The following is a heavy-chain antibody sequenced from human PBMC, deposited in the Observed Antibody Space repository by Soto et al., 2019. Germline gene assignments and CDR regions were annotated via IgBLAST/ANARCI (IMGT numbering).Heavy chain of an antibody. Sequence: SETLSLTCTVSGGSISSYYWSWIRQPPGKGLEWIGYIYYSGSTNYNPSLKSRVTISVDTSKNQFSLKLSSVTAADTAVYYCARLDLGEQWLAPYYYYMDVWGKGTTVTVSS. CDR3: ARLDLGEQWLAPYYYYMDV. CDR2: IYYSGST. D-gene: IGHD3-22*01. J-gene: IGHJ6*03. V-gene: IGHV4-59*01. CDR1: GGSISSYY.